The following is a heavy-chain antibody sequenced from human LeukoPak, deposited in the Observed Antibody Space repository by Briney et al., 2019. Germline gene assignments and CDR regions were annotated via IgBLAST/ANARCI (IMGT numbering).Heavy chain of an antibody. V-gene: IGHV3-74*01. D-gene: IGHD6-25*01. CDR1: EFTFSAYW. J-gene: IGHJ4*02. Sequence: PGGSLRLSCAASEFTFSAYWMHWVRQAPGKGLVWVSRIRGDGSMTNYADSVKGRFTISRDNAKNTLYLQMNSLILEDTAVYYCARENLAAAADYWGQGTVVTVSS. CDR2: IRGDGSMT. CDR3: ARENLAAAADY.